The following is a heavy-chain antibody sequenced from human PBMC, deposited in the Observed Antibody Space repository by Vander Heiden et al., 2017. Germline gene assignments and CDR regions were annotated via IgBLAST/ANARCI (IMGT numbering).Heavy chain of an antibody. V-gene: IGHV3-23*01. Sequence: VQLLDSGGGLVQAGGSLILSCAASGFTFRSYGMSWVRQAQGKGLEWVSSLGGTDGRSNYADSVKGRFIVSRDNSKNTLYLQLNSLRADDTAIYYCAIKPPTTYNTVWVDSWSQGTLVSVSS. CDR2: LGGTDGRS. D-gene: IGHD1-20*01. CDR1: GFTFRSYG. CDR3: AIKPPTTYNTVWVDS. J-gene: IGHJ4*02.